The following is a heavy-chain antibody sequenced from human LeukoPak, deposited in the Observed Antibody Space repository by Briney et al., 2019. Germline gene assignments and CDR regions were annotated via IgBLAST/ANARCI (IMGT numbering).Heavy chain of an antibody. J-gene: IGHJ3*02. V-gene: IGHV3-11*01. D-gene: IGHD2-2*01. CDR3: ARDPPTYCSSTSCYNDAFDI. CDR2: ISSSDSTI. Sequence: GGSLRLSCAASGFTFSDYYMSWIRQTPGKGLEWVSYISSSDSTIYYADSVKGRFTISRDNAKNSLYLQMNSLRAEDTAVYYCARDPPTYCSSTSCYNDAFDIWGQGTMVTVSS. CDR1: GFTFSDYY.